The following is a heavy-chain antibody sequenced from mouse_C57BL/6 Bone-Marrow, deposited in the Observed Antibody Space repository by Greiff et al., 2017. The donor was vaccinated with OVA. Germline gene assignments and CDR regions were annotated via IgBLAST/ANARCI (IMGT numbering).Heavy chain of an antibody. D-gene: IGHD1-1*01. CDR3: VKAEATVVGSFDV. J-gene: IGHJ1*03. CDR1: GFTFTDYY. V-gene: IGHV7-4*01. CDR2: IRNKANGYTT. Sequence: EVKVVESGGGLVQPGASLRLSCAASGFTFTDYYMSWVRQPPGKAPEWLALIRNKANGYTTAYTASVKGRFTISRDNSQNILYLQMNTLRAEDSATYDCVKAEATVVGSFDVWGTGTTVTVSS.